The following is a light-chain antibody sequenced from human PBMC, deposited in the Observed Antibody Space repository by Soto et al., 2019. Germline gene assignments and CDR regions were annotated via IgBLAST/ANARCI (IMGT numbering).Light chain of an antibody. CDR2: DAS. V-gene: IGKV1-5*01. CDR1: QSISSW. Sequence: DIQITQSPSTLSASVGDRVTITCRASQSISSWLAWYQQKPGKAPKLLIYDASSLESGVPSRFSGSGSGTEFTLTISSLQPDDFANYYCQQYNSYSYTFGQGTKVDIK. CDR3: QQYNSYSYT. J-gene: IGKJ2*01.